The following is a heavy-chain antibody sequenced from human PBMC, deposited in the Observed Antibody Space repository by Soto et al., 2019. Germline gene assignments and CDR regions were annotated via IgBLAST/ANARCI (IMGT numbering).Heavy chain of an antibody. Sequence: PSETLSLTCSVSGDSISNLDYFWAWIRQPPGQALEYIGYIYKSATTYYNPSFESRVAISVDTSKSQFSLNVTSVTAAATAVYFCARGRYCLTGRCFPNWFDSWGQGALVTVSS. CDR2: IYKSATT. CDR3: ARGRYCLTGRCFPNWFDS. V-gene: IGHV4-30-4*01. D-gene: IGHD7-27*01. CDR1: GDSISNLDYF. J-gene: IGHJ5*01.